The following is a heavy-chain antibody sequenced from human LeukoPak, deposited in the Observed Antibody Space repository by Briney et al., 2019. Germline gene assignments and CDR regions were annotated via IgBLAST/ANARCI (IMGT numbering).Heavy chain of an antibody. Sequence: GGSLRLSCAASGFTFSSYSMNWVRQARGKGLEWVSSISSSSSYIYYADSVKGRFTISRDNAKNSLYLQMNSLRAEDTAVYYCARDGAAAGQVYWGQGTLVTVSS. D-gene: IGHD6-13*01. V-gene: IGHV3-21*01. CDR2: ISSSSSYI. J-gene: IGHJ4*02. CDR1: GFTFSSYS. CDR3: ARDGAAAGQVY.